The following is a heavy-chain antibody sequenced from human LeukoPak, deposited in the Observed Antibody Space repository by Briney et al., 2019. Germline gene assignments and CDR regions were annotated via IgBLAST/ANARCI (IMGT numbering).Heavy chain of an antibody. D-gene: IGHD6-19*01. CDR1: GFTFDDYA. CDR3: AKATSGSGWSPSDY. J-gene: IGHJ4*02. V-gene: IGHV3-9*01. CDR2: ISWNSGSI. Sequence: PGRSLRLSCAASGFTFDDYAMHWVRQAPGKGLEWVSGISWNSGSIGYADSVKGRFTISRDNAKNSLYLQMNSLRAEDTALYYCAKATSGSGWSPSDYWGQGTLVTVSS.